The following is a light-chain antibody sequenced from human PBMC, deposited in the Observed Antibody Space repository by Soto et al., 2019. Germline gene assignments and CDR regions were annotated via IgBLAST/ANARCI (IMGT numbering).Light chain of an antibody. V-gene: IGKV3-20*01. CDR1: QSVSRTF. CDR2: GAS. CDR3: QQYGSSPTT. Sequence: EIVLTQSPGTLSSSPGERATLSCRTSQSVSRTFLASYQQKPGQTPRLLVYGASSRATGIPDRFSGSGSGTDFTLTISRLEPEDFAVYYCQQYGSSPTTFGQGTKVEIK. J-gene: IGKJ1*01.